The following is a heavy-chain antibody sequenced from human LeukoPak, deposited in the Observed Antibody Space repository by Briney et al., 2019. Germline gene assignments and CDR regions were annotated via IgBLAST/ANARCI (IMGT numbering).Heavy chain of an antibody. CDR1: GFTFSNAW. Sequence: GGSLRLSCATSGFTFSNAWMNWVRQAPGKGLEWVGRIRSNPDGGTIDYAAPVKGRFTLSRDDSKTTLYLQMNSLQTEDTAVYYCATDFYDSTWGQGTLVTVSS. J-gene: IGHJ5*02. D-gene: IGHD3-22*01. CDR2: IRSNPDGGTI. V-gene: IGHV3-15*07. CDR3: ATDFYDST.